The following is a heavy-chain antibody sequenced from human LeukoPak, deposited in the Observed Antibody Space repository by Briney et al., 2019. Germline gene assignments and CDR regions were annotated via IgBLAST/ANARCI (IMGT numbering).Heavy chain of an antibody. CDR1: GGSISSYY. V-gene: IGHV4-59*01. J-gene: IGHJ4*02. CDR2: IYYSGST. D-gene: IGHD4-11*01. Sequence: PSETLSLTCTVSGGSISSYYWSWIRQPAGKGLEWIGYIYYSGSTNYNPSLKSRVTISVDTSKNQFSLKLSSVTAADTAVYYCAGGGTYSNPTYTFRPGSLFDYWGQGTLVTVSS. CDR3: AGGGTYSNPTYTFRPGSLFDY.